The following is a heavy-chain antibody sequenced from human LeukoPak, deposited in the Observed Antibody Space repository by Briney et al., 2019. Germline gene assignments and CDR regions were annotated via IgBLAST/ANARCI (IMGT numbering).Heavy chain of an antibody. J-gene: IGHJ6*03. D-gene: IGHD5-18*01. CDR1: RGTISSYT. CDR3: ARGYSYGSSPYYYYYMDV. CDR2: IIPIFGTA. Sequence: GASVKVSCKASRGTISSYTISWVRQAPGQGLEWMGGIIPIFGTANYAQKFQGRVTITADKSTSTAYMELSSLRSEDTAVYYCARGYSYGSSPYYYYYMDVWGKGTTVTVSS. V-gene: IGHV1-69*06.